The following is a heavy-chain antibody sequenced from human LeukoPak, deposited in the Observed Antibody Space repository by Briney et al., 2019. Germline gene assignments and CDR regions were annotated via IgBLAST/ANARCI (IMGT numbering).Heavy chain of an antibody. J-gene: IGHJ5*02. D-gene: IGHD5-24*01. Sequence: WASVKVSCKASGYTFTIYGINWVRQAPGQGLEWMGWISAYNGNTNYAQKFQGRVTITRNTSISTAYMELSSLRSEDTAVYYCARDPYSYDEMATNAWFDPWGQGTLVTVSS. CDR3: ARDPYSYDEMATNAWFDP. CDR2: ISAYNGNT. V-gene: IGHV1-18*01. CDR1: GYTFTIYG.